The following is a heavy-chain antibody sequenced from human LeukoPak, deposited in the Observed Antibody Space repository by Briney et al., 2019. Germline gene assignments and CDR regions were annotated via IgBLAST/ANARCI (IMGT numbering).Heavy chain of an antibody. D-gene: IGHD2-15*01. CDR1: GFNLSTYS. J-gene: IGHJ6*03. Sequence: GGPLRLSCGASGFNLSTYSMNWVRHAPGEGLEGVSYVSSCSSNIYYSDSVKGRFTNSRDNDKNSLYLQMNSLRVEDTAVYYCTREEGYCSGGSCYTWYYMDVWGKGTTVTVSS. V-gene: IGHV3-48*01. CDR2: VSSCSSNI. CDR3: TREEGYCSGGSCYTWYYMDV.